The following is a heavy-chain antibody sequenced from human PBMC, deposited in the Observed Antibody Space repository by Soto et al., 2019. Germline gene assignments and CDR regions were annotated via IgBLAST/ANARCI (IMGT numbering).Heavy chain of an antibody. D-gene: IGHD1-7*01. CDR2: IYYSGSS. J-gene: IGHJ4*02. V-gene: IGHV4-59*01. CDR3: ARDNGNYDFDF. Sequence: QVQLQESGPGLVKPSDTLSLTCTVSGAYMRGFYWHWIRQPPGQGLEWIGYIYYSGSSSYNPSLKSRVTISLDTSESQFSLELSSVTAADTAFYYCARDNGNYDFDFWGQGTLVTVSS. CDR1: GAYMRGFY.